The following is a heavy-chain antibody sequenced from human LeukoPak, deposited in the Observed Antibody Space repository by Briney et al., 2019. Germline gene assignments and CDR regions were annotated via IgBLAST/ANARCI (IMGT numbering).Heavy chain of an antibody. CDR2: ISSSSSYI. J-gene: IGHJ6*03. Sequence: PGGSLRLSCAASGFIFSSYSMNWVRQAPGKGLEWVSSISSSSSYIYYADSVKGRFTISRDNAKNSLYLQMNSLRAEDTAVYYCARDQPIFGVVDYYYYYMDVWGKGTTVTVSS. V-gene: IGHV3-21*01. D-gene: IGHD3-3*01. CDR1: GFIFSSYS. CDR3: ARDQPIFGVVDYYYYYMDV.